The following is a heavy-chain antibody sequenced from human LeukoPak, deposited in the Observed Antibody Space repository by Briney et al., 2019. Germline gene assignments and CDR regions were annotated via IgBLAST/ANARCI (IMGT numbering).Heavy chain of an antibody. D-gene: IGHD2-15*01. V-gene: IGHV3-23*01. CDR1: GFTFSSYA. Sequence: GGSLRLSCAASGFTFSSYAMSWVRQAPGKGLEWVSAISGSGGSTYYADSVKGRFTISRDNSKNTLYLQMNSLRAEDTAVYYCAKDPLDCSGGSCYSYYFGYWGQGTLVTVSS. CDR2: ISGSGGST. CDR3: AKDPLDCSGGSCYSYYFGY. J-gene: IGHJ4*02.